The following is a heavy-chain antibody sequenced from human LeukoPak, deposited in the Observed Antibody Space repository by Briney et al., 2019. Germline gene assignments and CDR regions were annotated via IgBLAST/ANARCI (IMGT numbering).Heavy chain of an antibody. Sequence: SETLSLTCAVSGGSISSSNWWSWVRQPPGKGLEWIGEIYHSGSTNYNPSLKSRVTILVDKSKNQFSLKLSSVTAADTAVYYCARFYYGSGSYVGYWGQGTLVTVSS. V-gene: IGHV4-4*02. J-gene: IGHJ4*02. CDR1: GGSISSSNW. D-gene: IGHD3-10*01. CDR3: ARFYYGSGSYVGY. CDR2: IYHSGST.